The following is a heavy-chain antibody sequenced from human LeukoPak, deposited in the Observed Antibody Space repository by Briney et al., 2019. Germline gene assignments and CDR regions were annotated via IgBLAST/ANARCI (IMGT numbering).Heavy chain of an antibody. D-gene: IGHD3-10*01. Sequence: ASVKVSCKASGYTFTSYGISWVRQAPGQGLEWMGWISAYNGNTNYAQKLQGRVTMTTDTSTSTAYMELRSLRSDDTAVYYCARNQVTMVRGVIKGFDPWGQGTLVTVSS. V-gene: IGHV1-18*01. CDR1: GYTFTSYG. CDR2: ISAYNGNT. J-gene: IGHJ5*02. CDR3: ARNQVTMVRGVIKGFDP.